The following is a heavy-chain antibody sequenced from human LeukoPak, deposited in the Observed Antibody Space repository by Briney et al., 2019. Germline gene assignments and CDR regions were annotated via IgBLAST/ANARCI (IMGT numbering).Heavy chain of an antibody. D-gene: IGHD4-17*01. CDR2: ISSSGSTI. CDR3: ARGGVNYGDYVRNYGIDV. Sequence: GGSLRLSCAASEFTFSSYEMNWVRQAPGKGLEWVSYISSSGSTIYYADSVKGRFTISRDNAKNSLYLQMDSLRAEDTAVYYCARGGVNYGDYVRNYGIDVWGQGTTVTVSS. V-gene: IGHV3-48*03. CDR1: EFTFSSYE. J-gene: IGHJ6*02.